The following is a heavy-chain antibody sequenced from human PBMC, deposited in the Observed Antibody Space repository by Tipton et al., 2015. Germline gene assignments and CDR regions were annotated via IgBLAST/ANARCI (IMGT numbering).Heavy chain of an antibody. Sequence: TLSLTCAVYSGSFSGYYWTWIRQPPGRGLEWIGEINHLGGTDYNPSLKSRVAMSVDTSKGQFSLNLTSVTAADTAVYYCARYMSGGMDVWGQGTTVTVSS. CDR2: INHLGGT. J-gene: IGHJ6*02. D-gene: IGHD3-10*01. CDR1: SGSFSGYY. CDR3: ARYMSGGMDV. V-gene: IGHV4-34*01.